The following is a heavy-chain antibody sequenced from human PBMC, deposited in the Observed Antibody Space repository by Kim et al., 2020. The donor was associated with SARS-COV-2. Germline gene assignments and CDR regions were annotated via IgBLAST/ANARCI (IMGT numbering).Heavy chain of an antibody. V-gene: IGHV3-48*03. CDR2: ISSSGSTI. J-gene: IGHJ6*02. D-gene: IGHD6-13*01. Sequence: GGSLRLSCAASGFTFSSYEMNWVRQAPGKGLEWVSYISSSGSTIYYADSVKGRFTISRDNAKNSLYLQMNSLRAEDTAVYYCARKIIAAANYYYYGMDVWGQGTTVTVSS. CDR1: GFTFSSYE. CDR3: ARKIIAAANYYYYGMDV.